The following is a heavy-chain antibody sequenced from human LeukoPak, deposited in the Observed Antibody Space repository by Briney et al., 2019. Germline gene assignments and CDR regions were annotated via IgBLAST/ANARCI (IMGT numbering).Heavy chain of an antibody. V-gene: IGHV2-5*01. D-gene: IGHD4-23*01. CDR3: ARRKVGGNSVEFDY. CDR2: IYRNDDK. CDR1: GFSLSPSGVG. J-gene: IGHJ4*02. Sequence: SGPTLVHPTQTLTLTCTFSGFSLSPSGVGVGWIRQPPGKALEWLALIYRNDDKRYTPSLKSRLTITKDTSKNQVVLTMNNMDPVDTATYFCARRKVGGNSVEFDYWGQGIMVTVSS.